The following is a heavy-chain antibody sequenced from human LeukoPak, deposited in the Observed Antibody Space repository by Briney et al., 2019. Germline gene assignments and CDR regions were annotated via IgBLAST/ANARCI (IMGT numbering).Heavy chain of an antibody. V-gene: IGHV4-34*01. CDR3: AGSSSWSPAYYFDY. Sequence: SETLSLTCAVYGGSFSGYYWSWIRQPPGKGLEWIGEINHSGSTNYNPSLKSRVTISVDTSKNQFSLKLSSVTAADTAVYYCAGSSSWSPAYYFDYWGQGTLVTVSS. CDR2: INHSGST. J-gene: IGHJ4*02. D-gene: IGHD6-13*01. CDR1: GGSFSGYY.